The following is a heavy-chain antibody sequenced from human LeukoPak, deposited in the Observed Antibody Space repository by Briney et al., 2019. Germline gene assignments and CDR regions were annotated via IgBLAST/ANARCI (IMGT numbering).Heavy chain of an antibody. J-gene: IGHJ4*02. CDR3: ARDGYGDYLEYFDS. Sequence: ASVKVSCKAPGYTFTGYYMHWVRQAPGQGLEWMGWINPNSGGTNYAQKFQGGVTMTRDTSISTAYMELSRLRSADTAVYYCARDGYGDYLEYFDSWGQGTLVTVSS. CDR1: GYTFTGYY. CDR2: INPNSGGT. V-gene: IGHV1-2*02. D-gene: IGHD4-17*01.